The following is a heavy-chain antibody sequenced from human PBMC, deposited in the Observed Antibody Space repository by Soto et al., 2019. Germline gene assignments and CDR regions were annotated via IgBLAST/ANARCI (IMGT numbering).Heavy chain of an antibody. V-gene: IGHV3-23*01. Sequence: EVQLLESGGGLVQPGGSLRLSCAASGFTFSSRAMSWVRQAPGKGLDWVSIISASGVNTYYADSVKGRFTISRDNSKNTLYLQVNSLRAEDTAVYYCAKLTYSDLWSGSHDSWGQGTLVTVSS. D-gene: IGHD3-3*01. CDR2: ISASGVNT. CDR3: AKLTYSDLWSGSHDS. CDR1: GFTFSSRA. J-gene: IGHJ4*02.